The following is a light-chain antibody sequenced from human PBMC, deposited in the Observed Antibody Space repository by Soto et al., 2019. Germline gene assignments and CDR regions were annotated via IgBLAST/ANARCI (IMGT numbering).Light chain of an antibody. CDR2: GAF. J-gene: IGKJ5*01. V-gene: IGKV3-11*01. CDR3: QQRNIWPPVT. Sequence: EIVLTQSPATLSLSPGERATLSCRASPSVTNYLAWYQQKPGQAPRLVIYGAFNRATGIPARFSGSGSGTDLSLTISSREPEDYAVSYCQQRNIWPPVTFGQGTRLEI. CDR1: PSVTNY.